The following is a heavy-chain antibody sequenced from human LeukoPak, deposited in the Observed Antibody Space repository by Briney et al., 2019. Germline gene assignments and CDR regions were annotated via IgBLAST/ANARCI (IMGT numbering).Heavy chain of an antibody. Sequence: PGGSLRLSCAASGFTFSSYAMSWVRQAPGKGLEWVSAISGSGGSTYYADSVKGRFTISRDNSKNTLYLQMNSLRAEDTAVYYCAKDPIVVVPARISGFDYWGQGTLVTVSS. V-gene: IGHV3-23*01. D-gene: IGHD2-2*01. CDR3: AKDPIVVVPARISGFDY. J-gene: IGHJ4*02. CDR1: GFTFSSYA. CDR2: ISGSGGST.